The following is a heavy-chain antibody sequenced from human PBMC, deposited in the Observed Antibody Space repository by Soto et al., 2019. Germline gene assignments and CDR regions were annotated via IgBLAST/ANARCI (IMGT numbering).Heavy chain of an antibody. D-gene: IGHD2-2*01. V-gene: IGHV3-21*01. CDR1: GFTFSSYS. Sequence: EVQLVESGGGLVKPGGSLRLSCAASGFTFSSYSMNWVRQAPGKGLEWVSSISSSSSYIYYADSVKGRFTISRDNAKNSLYLQMNSLRAEDTAVYYCARDGAPISVVVVPAAGTYYYYGMDVWGQGTTVTVSS. J-gene: IGHJ6*02. CDR2: ISSSSSYI. CDR3: ARDGAPISVVVVPAAGTYYYYGMDV.